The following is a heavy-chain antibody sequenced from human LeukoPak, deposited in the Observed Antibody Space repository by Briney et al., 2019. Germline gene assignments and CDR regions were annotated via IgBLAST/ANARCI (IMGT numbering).Heavy chain of an antibody. D-gene: IGHD3-9*01. CDR3: ARRGELTEYYYYGMDV. CDR2: IYYSGST. Sequence: SETLSLTCTVSGGSISSNSYYWGWIRQPPGKGLEWIGSIYYSGSTYYNPSLKSRVTISVDTSKNQFSLKLSSVTAADTAVYYCARRGELTEYYYYGMDVWGQGTTVTVSS. V-gene: IGHV4-39*01. J-gene: IGHJ6*02. CDR1: GGSISSNSYY.